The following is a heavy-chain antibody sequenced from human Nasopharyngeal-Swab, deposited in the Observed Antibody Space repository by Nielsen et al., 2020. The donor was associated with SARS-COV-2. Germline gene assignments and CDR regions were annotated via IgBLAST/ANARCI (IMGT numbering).Heavy chain of an antibody. CDR1: GYTFSSYY. J-gene: IGHJ4*02. CDR3: ARDDYGDYGYFGH. Sequence: ASVKVSCKASGYTFSSYYMHWVRQAPGQGLEWMGWMNPHNGGTNYEQKFQGRVTMTRDTSISTGYMELRRLRSDDTAVYYCARDDYGDYGYFGHWGQGTLVTVSS. CDR2: MNPHNGGT. V-gene: IGHV1-2*02. D-gene: IGHD4-17*01.